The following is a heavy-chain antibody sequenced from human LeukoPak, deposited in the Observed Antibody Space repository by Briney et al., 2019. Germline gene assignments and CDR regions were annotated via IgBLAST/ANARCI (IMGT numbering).Heavy chain of an antibody. D-gene: IGHD2-15*01. CDR1: GGSFSGYY. Sequence: SETLSLTCAVYGGSFSGYYWSWIRQPPGKGLEWIGYMHYSGSTAYDPSLKSRATISLDTSQNQFSLKMTSVTAADTAVYYCASVPPAGSHSGGSYYSGPYTFDIWGQGTMVTVSS. J-gene: IGHJ3*02. CDR3: ASVPPAGSHSGGSYYSGPYTFDI. V-gene: IGHV4-34*11. CDR2: MHYSGST.